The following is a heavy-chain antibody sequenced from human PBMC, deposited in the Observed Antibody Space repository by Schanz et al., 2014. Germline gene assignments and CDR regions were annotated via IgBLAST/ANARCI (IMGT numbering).Heavy chain of an antibody. J-gene: IGHJ4*02. CDR3: AREGEWGYDPPRH. CDR1: GYAFSRYA. V-gene: IGHV3-23*04. D-gene: IGHD5-12*01. Sequence: EVQLVESGGGLLQPGGSLRLSCAASGYAFSRYAMSWVRQAPGKGLQWVSGISISGGSTYYEDSVKGRFTISRDNSKNTLYLQMNRLRAEDTAVYYCAREGEWGYDPPRHWGQGTLVTVSS. CDR2: ISISGGST.